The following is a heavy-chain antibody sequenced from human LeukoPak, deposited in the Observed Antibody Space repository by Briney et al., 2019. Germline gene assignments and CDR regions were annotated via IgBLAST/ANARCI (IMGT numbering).Heavy chain of an antibody. J-gene: IGHJ6*03. Sequence: RGESLKISCKGSGYSFTNYWIAWVRQMPGKGLEWMGIIYPGDSDTRYSPSFQGQVTISADKSISTAYLQWSSLKASDTAMYYCARRSSGSWYLSHYYMDVWGKGTTVTVSS. CDR1: GYSFTNYW. V-gene: IGHV5-51*01. CDR2: IYPGDSDT. D-gene: IGHD6-13*01. CDR3: ARRSSGSWYLSHYYMDV.